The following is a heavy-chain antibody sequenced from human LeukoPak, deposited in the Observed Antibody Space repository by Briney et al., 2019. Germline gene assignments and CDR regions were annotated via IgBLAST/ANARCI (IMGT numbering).Heavy chain of an antibody. CDR2: IYSSGGT. V-gene: IGHV4-4*07. D-gene: IGHD6-13*01. CDR3: ARGVAAASERAFDI. CDR1: GGSISSYY. Sequence: SETLSLTCSVSGGSISSYYWSWIRQPAGKGLEWIGRIYSSGGTDYNPSLKSRVTMSVDTSKNQFSLKLSSVTAADTAVYYCARGVAAASERAFDIWGQGTMVTVSS. J-gene: IGHJ3*02.